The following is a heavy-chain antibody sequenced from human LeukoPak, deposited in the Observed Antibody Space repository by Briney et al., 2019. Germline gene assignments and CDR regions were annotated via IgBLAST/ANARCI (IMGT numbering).Heavy chain of an antibody. J-gene: IGHJ3*02. Sequence: PSETLSLTCTVSGASISSYYWSWIRQPAGKALEWIGRIYVTGSTTYNPSLESRVTMSLDTSKNHFSLKLRSVTAADTAVYYCARVRRDGYNFGAFDIWGQGTMVTVSS. V-gene: IGHV4-4*07. CDR3: ARVRRDGYNFGAFDI. CDR1: GASISSYY. CDR2: IYVTGST. D-gene: IGHD5-24*01.